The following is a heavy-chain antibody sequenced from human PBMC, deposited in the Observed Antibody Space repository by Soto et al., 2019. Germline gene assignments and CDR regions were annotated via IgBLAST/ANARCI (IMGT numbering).Heavy chain of an antibody. V-gene: IGHV4-30-2*01. CDR2: IYHSGST. J-gene: IGHJ6*02. CDR1: GGSISSGGYS. CDR3: ARGSNYYGSGSYYLLYGMDV. D-gene: IGHD3-10*01. Sequence: LSLTCAVSGGSISSGGYSWSWIRQPPGKGLEWIGYIYHSGSTYYNPSLKSRVTISVDRSKNQFSLKLSSVTAADTAVYYCARGSNYYGSGSYYLLYGMDVWGQGTTVTVSS.